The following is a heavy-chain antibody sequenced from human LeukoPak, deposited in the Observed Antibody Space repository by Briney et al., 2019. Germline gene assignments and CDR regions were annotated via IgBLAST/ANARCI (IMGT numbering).Heavy chain of an antibody. D-gene: IGHD3-10*01. CDR2: INQDGSEK. J-gene: IGHJ5*02. CDR3: VKPYYFSSGSLT. Sequence: PGGSLRLSCAASGFTFSSYGMSWVRQAPGKGLEWVANINQDGSEKYFMDSLKGRLIISRDNAKNSLHLQMNSLRAEDTAVYYCVKPYYFSSGSLTWGQGTLVTVSS. CDR1: GFTFSSYG. V-gene: IGHV3-7*01.